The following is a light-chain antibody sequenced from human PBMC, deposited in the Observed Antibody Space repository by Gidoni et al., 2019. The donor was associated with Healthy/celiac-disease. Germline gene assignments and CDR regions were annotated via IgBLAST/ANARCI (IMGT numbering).Light chain of an antibody. V-gene: IGLV2-14*04. CDR2: DVS. J-gene: IGLJ2*01. Sequence: GQSITISCTGTSSDVGGYNYVSLYQQHPGKAPKLMIYDVSNRPSGVSNRFSGSKSGNTASLTISGLQAEDEADYYCSSYTSSSTLYVVFGGGTKLTVL. CDR3: SSYTSSSTLYVV. CDR1: SSDVGGYNY.